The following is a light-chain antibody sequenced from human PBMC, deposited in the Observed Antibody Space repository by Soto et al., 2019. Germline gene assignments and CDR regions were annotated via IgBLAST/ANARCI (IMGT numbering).Light chain of an antibody. Sequence: DIQMTQSPSSLSASVGDRVTITCRASRTISSYLNWYQQKPGKAPKLLIYAASNLQSGVPSRFSGSGSGTDFALTISSLHSEDFATYYCQQTYSTPGTFGQGTKVDIK. CDR2: AAS. CDR1: RTISSY. J-gene: IGKJ1*01. V-gene: IGKV1-39*01. CDR3: QQTYSTPGT.